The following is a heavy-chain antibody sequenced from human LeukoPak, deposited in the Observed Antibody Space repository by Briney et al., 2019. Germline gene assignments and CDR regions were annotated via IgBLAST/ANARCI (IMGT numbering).Heavy chain of an antibody. D-gene: IGHD6-13*01. V-gene: IGHV3-74*01. Sequence: GGSLRLSCAASGFTFSSYWMHWVRHAPGKGLVWVSRLNSDGGITSYGDPVKGRFTISRDNAKNTLYLQMNSLRAEDTAVYYCARGDSSSWWFDYWGQGTLVTVSS. CDR2: LNSDGGIT. J-gene: IGHJ4*02. CDR1: GFTFSSYW. CDR3: ARGDSSSWWFDY.